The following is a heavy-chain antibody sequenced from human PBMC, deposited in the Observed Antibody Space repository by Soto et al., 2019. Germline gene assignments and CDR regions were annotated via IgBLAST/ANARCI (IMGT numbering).Heavy chain of an antibody. V-gene: IGHV4-59*01. J-gene: IGHJ4*02. CDR1: GGSISSYY. CDR2: IYYSGST. CDR3: AREVKAATQDYFDY. D-gene: IGHD6-13*01. Sequence: SETLSLTCTVSGGSISSYYWSWIRQPPGKGLEWIGYIYYSGSTNYNPSLKSRVTISVDTSKNQFSLKLSSVTAADTAVYYCAREVKAATQDYFDYWGQGTLVTV.